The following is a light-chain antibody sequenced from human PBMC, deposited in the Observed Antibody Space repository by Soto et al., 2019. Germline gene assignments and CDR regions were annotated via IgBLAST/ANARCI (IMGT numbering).Light chain of an antibody. CDR2: GAS. CDR3: QQYGGSPPIT. Sequence: EIVLTQSPGTLSLSPGERATLSCRASHSVSSSYLAWYQQKPGQAPRLLIYGASSRATGIPDRFSGSGSGTDFSLTISRLEPEEFAVYYCQQYGGSPPITFGEGTQLEIK. V-gene: IGKV3-20*01. CDR1: HSVSSSY. J-gene: IGKJ5*01.